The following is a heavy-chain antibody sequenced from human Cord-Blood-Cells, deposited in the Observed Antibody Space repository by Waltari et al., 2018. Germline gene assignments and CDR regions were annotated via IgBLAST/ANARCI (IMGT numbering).Heavy chain of an antibody. CDR3: ATKNYDFWSGYPGWYFDL. CDR1: GYTLPELS. D-gene: IGHD3-3*01. J-gene: IGHJ2*01. Sequence: QVQLVQSGAEVKKPGASVKVSCKVSGYTLPELSMHLVRPDHGNGLEWMGGVDPEDGETIYAQKFQGRVTMTEDTSTDTAYMELSSLRSEDTAVYYCATKNYDFWSGYPGWYFDLWGRGTLVTVSS. V-gene: IGHV1-24*01. CDR2: VDPEDGET.